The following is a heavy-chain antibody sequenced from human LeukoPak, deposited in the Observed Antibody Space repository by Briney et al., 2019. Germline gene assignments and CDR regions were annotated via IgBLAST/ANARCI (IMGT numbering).Heavy chain of an antibody. V-gene: IGHV3-66*02. CDR3: AKDLADIVVVVAARIDY. CDR1: GFFVSNNY. J-gene: IGHJ4*02. D-gene: IGHD2-15*01. CDR2: IYSGGDT. Sequence: GGSLRLSCAASGFFVSNNYMNWVRQAPGKGLEWVSVIYSGGDTYYADSVKGRFTISRDNSKNTLYLQMNSLRAEDTAVYYCAKDLADIVVVVAARIDYWGQGTLVTVSS.